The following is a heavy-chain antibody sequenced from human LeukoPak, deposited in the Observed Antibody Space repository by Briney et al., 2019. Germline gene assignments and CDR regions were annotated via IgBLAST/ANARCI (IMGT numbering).Heavy chain of an antibody. Sequence: PGGSLRLSCAASGFTVSSNYMSWVRQAPGKGLEWVSVIYSGGSTYYADSVKGRFTISRDNSKNTLYLQMNSLRAEDTAVYYCARVEWELLMEDAFDIWGQGTMVTVSS. J-gene: IGHJ3*02. CDR1: GFTVSSNY. D-gene: IGHD1-26*01. CDR2: IYSGGST. V-gene: IGHV3-66*01. CDR3: ARVEWELLMEDAFDI.